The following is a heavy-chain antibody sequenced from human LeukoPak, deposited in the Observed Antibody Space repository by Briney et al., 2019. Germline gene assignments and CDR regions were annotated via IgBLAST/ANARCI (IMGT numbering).Heavy chain of an antibody. D-gene: IGHD6-19*01. CDR3: ARDASVAGLYYFDY. Sequence: SETLSLTCTVSGGSISSGGYYWSWIRQHPGKGLEWIGYIYYSGSTYYNPSLKSRVTISVDTSKNQFSLKLSSVTAADTAVYYCARDASVAGLYYFDYWGQGTLVTVSS. CDR2: IYYSGST. J-gene: IGHJ4*02. V-gene: IGHV4-31*03. CDR1: GGSISSGGYY.